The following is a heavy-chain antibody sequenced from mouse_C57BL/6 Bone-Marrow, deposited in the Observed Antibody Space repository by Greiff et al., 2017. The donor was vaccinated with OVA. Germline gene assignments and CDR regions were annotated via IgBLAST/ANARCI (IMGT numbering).Heavy chain of an antibody. D-gene: IGHD1-1*01. CDR3: ARCPLYEAWFAY. Sequence: QVQLQQSGAELVKPGASVKLSCKASGYTFTSYWMHWVKQRPGQGLEWIGMIHPNSGSTNYNEKFKSKATLTVDKSSSTAYMQLSSLTSEDSAVYYCARCPLYEAWFAYWGQGTLVTVSA. V-gene: IGHV1-64*01. J-gene: IGHJ3*01. CDR2: IHPNSGST. CDR1: GYTFTSYW.